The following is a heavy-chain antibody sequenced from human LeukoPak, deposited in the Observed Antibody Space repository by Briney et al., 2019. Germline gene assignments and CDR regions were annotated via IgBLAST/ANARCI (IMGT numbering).Heavy chain of an antibody. J-gene: IGHJ4*02. D-gene: IGHD3-10*01. CDR3: AKSLTMVRGALDY. V-gene: IGHV3-30*18. Sequence: GGSLRLSCAASGFTFSNYAVTWVRQAPGKGLEWVAVISYDGSNKYYADSVKGRFTISRDNSKNTLYLQMNSLRAEDTAVYYCAKSLTMVRGALDYWGQGTLVTVSS. CDR1: GFTFSNYA. CDR2: ISYDGSNK.